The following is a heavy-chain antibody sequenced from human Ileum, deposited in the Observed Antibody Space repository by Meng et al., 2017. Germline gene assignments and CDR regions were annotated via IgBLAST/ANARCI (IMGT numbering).Heavy chain of an antibody. V-gene: IGHV4-4*02. J-gene: IGHJ4*02. CDR1: GRSISVCDW. Sequence: PLPVAGPGLVGPSVTLSSTCAVSGRSISVCDWWSWVRQPPGKGLEWIAEMNLGGSPNYNPSLKSRVTMSVDKSNDHLSLQLTSVTAADTAVYYCAHIFDSWGQGTLVTVSS. CDR2: MNLGGSP. CDR3: AHIFDS.